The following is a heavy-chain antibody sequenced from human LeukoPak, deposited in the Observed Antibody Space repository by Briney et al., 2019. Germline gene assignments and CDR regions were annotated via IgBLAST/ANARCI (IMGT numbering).Heavy chain of an antibody. D-gene: IGHD6-13*01. CDR1: GYTFPNFG. CDR2: ISPNSGNT. V-gene: IGHV1-18*01. J-gene: IGHJ6*03. Sequence: ASVKVSCKASGYTFPNFGITWVRHAPGQGLEWMVWISPNSGNTKSAQKFQGRVTMTTDTSTSTAYMELRSLRSDDTAVYYCARQGVTAAENNYFYYYMDFWGKGTTVTVSS. CDR3: ARQGVTAAENNYFYYYMDF.